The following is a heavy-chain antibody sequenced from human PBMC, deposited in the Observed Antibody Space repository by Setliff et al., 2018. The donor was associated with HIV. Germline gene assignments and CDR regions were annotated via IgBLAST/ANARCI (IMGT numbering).Heavy chain of an antibody. CDR3: ARDRGPYCSGSICHPPHSSYMDV. D-gene: IGHD2-15*01. CDR2: IYTSGTT. Sequence: SETLSLTCTVSGDSISSYYWSWIRQTAGKGLEWIGRIYTSGTTNYNPSLKRRVTMSVDTSKNQFSLRLSSVTSADTAVYYCARDRGPYCSGSICHPPHSSYMDVWGKGTTVTVSS. V-gene: IGHV4-4*07. J-gene: IGHJ6*03. CDR1: GDSISSYY.